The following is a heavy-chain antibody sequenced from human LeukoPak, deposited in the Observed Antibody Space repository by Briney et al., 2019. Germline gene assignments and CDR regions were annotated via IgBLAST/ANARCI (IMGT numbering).Heavy chain of an antibody. CDR3: ASHTPPEYYYDSSGYYY. CDR1: GGSISSSSYY. CDR2: INYSGNT. Sequence: SETLSLTCTVSGGSISSSSYYWGWIRQPPGKGLEWIGSINYSGNTYYNPSLKSRVTISVDTSRNQFSLKLSSVTAADTAVYYCASHTPPEYYYDSSGYYYWGQGTLVTVSS. J-gene: IGHJ4*02. D-gene: IGHD3-22*01. V-gene: IGHV4-39*01.